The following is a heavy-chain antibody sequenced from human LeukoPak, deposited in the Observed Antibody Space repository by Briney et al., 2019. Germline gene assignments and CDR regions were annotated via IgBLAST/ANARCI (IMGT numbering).Heavy chain of an antibody. Sequence: GGSLRLSCAASGFTFSSYAMSWVRQAPGKGLEWVSAISGSGGSTYYADSVKGRFTISRDNFTNTLYLQMNSLRAADTAVYYCAKAAGYCSSTTCYNRHYFDYWGQGTLVTASS. CDR3: AKAAGYCSSTTCYNRHYFDY. D-gene: IGHD2-2*02. V-gene: IGHV3-23*01. CDR2: ISGSGGST. CDR1: GFTFSSYA. J-gene: IGHJ4*02.